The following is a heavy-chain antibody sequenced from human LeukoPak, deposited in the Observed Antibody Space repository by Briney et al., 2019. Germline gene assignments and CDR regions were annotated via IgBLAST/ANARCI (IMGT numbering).Heavy chain of an antibody. V-gene: IGHV3-33*06. CDR2: IWYDGSNK. J-gene: IGHJ4*02. CDR1: GFTFSTYA. Sequence: GRSLRLSCAASGFTFSTYAMHWVRQAPGRGLEWVAVIWYDGSNKYYADSVKGRFTISRDNSKNTLYLQMNSLRAEDTAVYYCAKGKGNYYVRSGYYVLDYWGQGTLVTVSS. CDR3: AKGKGNYYVRSGYYVLDY. D-gene: IGHD3-22*01.